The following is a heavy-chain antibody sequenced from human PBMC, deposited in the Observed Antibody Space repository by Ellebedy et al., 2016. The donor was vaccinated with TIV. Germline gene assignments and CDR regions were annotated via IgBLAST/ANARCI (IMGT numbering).Heavy chain of an antibody. CDR1: GFSFSHYW. J-gene: IGHJ6*02. Sequence: PGGSLRLSCAASGFSFSHYWMHWVRQAPGKGLVWVSRINSDGSSTDYADSVEGRFTISRDNAKNTMYLQMNSLRAEDTAVYYCASDYYYYGMDVWGPGTTVTVSS. V-gene: IGHV3-74*01. CDR3: ASDYYYYGMDV. CDR2: INSDGSST.